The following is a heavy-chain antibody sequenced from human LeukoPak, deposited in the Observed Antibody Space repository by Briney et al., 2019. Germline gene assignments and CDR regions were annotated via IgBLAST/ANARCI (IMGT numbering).Heavy chain of an antibody. J-gene: IGHJ4*02. Sequence: PSETLSLTCTVSGDSINSLDLWSWVRQPPGKRLEWIGEMYLSGTTHSNPSVKSRVTISIDKSKNQFFLNLSSVYYCAGLVGRYSSGLYYYYFDYWGQGTLVTVSS. D-gene: IGHD3-22*01. CDR1: GDSINSLDL. V-gene: IGHV4-4*02. CDR2: MYLSGTT. CDR3: SSGLYYYYFDY.